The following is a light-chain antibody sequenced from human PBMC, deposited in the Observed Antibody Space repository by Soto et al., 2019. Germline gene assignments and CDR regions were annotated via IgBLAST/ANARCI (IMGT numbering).Light chain of an antibody. V-gene: IGKV3-20*01. CDR2: GAS. CDR1: QTLNSGY. J-gene: IGKJ2*01. CDR3: QQYGSAPYT. Sequence: EIALTQSPGTLSLSPGERATLSCRASQTLNSGYLAWYQQNPGQAPRLLIYGASNRATGIPARFSGSASGTDFTLTISRLEPEDSAVYYCQQYGSAPYTFGQGTKLEIK.